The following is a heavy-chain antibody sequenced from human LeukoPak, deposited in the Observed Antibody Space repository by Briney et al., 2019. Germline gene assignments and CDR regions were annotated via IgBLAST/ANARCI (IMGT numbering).Heavy chain of an antibody. V-gene: IGHV3-74*01. D-gene: IGHD3-10*01. CDR3: ARDFPITMVRGVIITH. CDR2: INSDGSST. Sequence: PGGSLRLSCAASGFTFSSYWMSWVRQAPGKGLVWVSRINSDGSSTSYADSVKGRFTISRDNAKNLLYLQMNSLRAEDTAVYYCARDFPITMVRGVIITHWGQGTLVTVSS. J-gene: IGHJ4*02. CDR1: GFTFSSYW.